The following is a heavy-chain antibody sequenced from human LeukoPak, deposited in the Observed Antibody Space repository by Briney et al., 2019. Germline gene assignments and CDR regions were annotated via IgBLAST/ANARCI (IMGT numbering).Heavy chain of an antibody. J-gene: IGHJ5*02. Sequence: GASVKVSCKASGGTFSSYAISWVRQAPGQGLEWMGGIIPIFGTANYAQKFQARVTITADESTSTAYMELSSVRSEDTAVYYCARGGMVMRWFDPWGQGTLVTVSS. D-gene: IGHD3-16*01. V-gene: IGHV1-69*13. CDR3: ARGGMVMRWFDP. CDR1: GGTFSSYA. CDR2: IIPIFGTA.